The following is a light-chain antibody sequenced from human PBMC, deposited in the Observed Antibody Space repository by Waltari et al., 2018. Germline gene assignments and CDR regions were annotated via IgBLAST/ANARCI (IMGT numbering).Light chain of an antibody. V-gene: IGLV2-14*03. J-gene: IGLJ2*01. CDR3: SSQTLDGLVL. CDR1: GSAAGSSES. CDR2: DVT. Sequence: QSALTQPASVSGSPGQSITISCSGLGSAAGSSESAYWHQHHPDKPPQVIIYDVTHRPSGVSDRFSASKSANTASLTISRLQPEDEADYYCSSQTLDGLVLFGGGTKLTVL.